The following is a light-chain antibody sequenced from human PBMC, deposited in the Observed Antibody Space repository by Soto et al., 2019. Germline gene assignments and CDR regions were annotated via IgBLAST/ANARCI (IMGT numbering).Light chain of an antibody. CDR3: QQYHSYPKT. CDR1: QGISKY. CDR2: AAS. J-gene: IGKJ2*01. Sequence: DIQLTQSPSSLSASVGETVTVTCQASQGISKYLAWFQQKPGKAPKSLIYAASNLQSGVPSKFSGSGSGTDFTLTINSLQPEDFATYYCQQYHSYPKTFGQGTKVDIK. V-gene: IGKV1-16*02.